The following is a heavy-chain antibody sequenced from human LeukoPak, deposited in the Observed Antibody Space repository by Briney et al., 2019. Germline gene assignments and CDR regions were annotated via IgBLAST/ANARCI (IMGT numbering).Heavy chain of an antibody. J-gene: IGHJ4*02. V-gene: IGHV4-39*01. CDR1: GGSISSSSYY. CDR3: ARGGRYYDSSGYYSIDY. D-gene: IGHD3-22*01. Sequence: KPSETLSLTCTVSGGSISSSSYYWGWIRQPPGKGLEWIGSIYYSGNTYYNPSLKSRVTISVDTSKSQFSLKLSSVTAADTAVYYCARGGRYYDSSGYYSIDYWGQGTLVTVSS. CDR2: IYYSGNT.